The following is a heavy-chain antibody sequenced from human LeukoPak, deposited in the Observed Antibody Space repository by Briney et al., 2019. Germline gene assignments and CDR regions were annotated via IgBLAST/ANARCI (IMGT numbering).Heavy chain of an antibody. V-gene: IGHV3-7*03. D-gene: IGHD6-19*01. CDR1: GFTFSSYW. J-gene: IGHJ3*02. CDR2: IKQDGSEK. Sequence: GGSLRLSCAASGFTFSSYWMSWVRQAPGKGLEWVANIKQDGSEKYYVDSVKGRFTISRDNAKNTLYLQMNSLRAEDTAVYYCARDSSGWYLGAFDIWGQGTMVTVSS. CDR3: ARDSSGWYLGAFDI.